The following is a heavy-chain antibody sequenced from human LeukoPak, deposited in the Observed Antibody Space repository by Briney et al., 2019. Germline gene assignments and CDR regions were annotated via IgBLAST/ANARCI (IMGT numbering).Heavy chain of an antibody. D-gene: IGHD3-16*02. Sequence: PGGSLRLSCAASGFTFSSYAMSWVRQAPGKGLEWVSAISGSGGSTYYADSVKGRFTISRDNSKSMLYLQMNSLRTEDTAVYYCARARRAEVSNWFDPWGQGSLVTVSS. V-gene: IGHV3-23*01. J-gene: IGHJ5*02. CDR3: ARARRAEVSNWFDP. CDR1: GFTFSSYA. CDR2: ISGSGGST.